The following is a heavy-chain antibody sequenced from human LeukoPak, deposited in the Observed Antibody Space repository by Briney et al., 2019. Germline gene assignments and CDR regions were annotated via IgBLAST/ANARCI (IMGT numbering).Heavy chain of an antibody. D-gene: IGHD3-10*01. CDR2: IYSGGST. V-gene: IGHV3-66*01. CDR3: ARITMVRGVTPPDY. J-gene: IGHJ4*02. Sequence: GGSLRLSCAASGFTVSSNYMSWVRQAPGKGLEWVSVIYSGGSTYYADSVKGRFTISRDNSKNTLYLQMNSLRAEDTAVYYCARITMVRGVTPPDYWGQGTLVTVSS. CDR1: GFTVSSNY.